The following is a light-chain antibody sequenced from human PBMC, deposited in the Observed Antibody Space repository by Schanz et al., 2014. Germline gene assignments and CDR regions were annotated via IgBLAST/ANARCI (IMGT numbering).Light chain of an antibody. CDR1: QSVSSS. CDR2: GAS. CDR3: QQYNTWPPTLT. Sequence: DIVLTQSPGTLSFSPGERATLSCRASQSVSSSYLAWYQQKPGQAPRLLIYGASTRATGIPARISGSGSGTEFTLTISSLQSEDFAVYYCQQYNTWPPTLTFGQGTRVEIK. J-gene: IGKJ1*01. V-gene: IGKV3-15*01.